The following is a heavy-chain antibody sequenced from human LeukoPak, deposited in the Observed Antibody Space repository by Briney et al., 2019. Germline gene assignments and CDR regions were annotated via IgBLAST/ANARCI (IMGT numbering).Heavy chain of an antibody. CDR2: IDPSGGST. V-gene: IGHV1-46*01. CDR1: GYTFTNYY. Sequence: ASVKVSCKASGYTFTNYYMHWVRQAPGQGLEWMEIIDPSGGSTSNAQRFQGRVTMTRDTSTSTVYMELSSLRSEDTAVYYCARARYYYDIIDGRVFDYWGQGTLVTVSS. CDR3: ARARYYYDIIDGRVFDY. J-gene: IGHJ4*02. D-gene: IGHD3-22*01.